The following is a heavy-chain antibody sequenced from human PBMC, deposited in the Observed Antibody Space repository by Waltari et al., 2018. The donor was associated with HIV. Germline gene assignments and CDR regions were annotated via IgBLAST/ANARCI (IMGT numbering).Heavy chain of an antibody. D-gene: IGHD3-22*01. J-gene: IGHJ4*02. CDR2: INPNSGGT. CDR3: ARIHQAHRYYYDSSGYSVYFDY. CDR1: GYTFTGYY. Sequence: QVQLVQSGAEVKKPGASVKVSCKASGYTFTGYYMHWLRPAPGQGLEWMGRINPNSGGTNYAQKFQGRVTMTRDTSISTAYMELSRLRSDDTAVYYCARIHQAHRYYYDSSGYSVYFDYWGQGTLVTVSS. V-gene: IGHV1-2*06.